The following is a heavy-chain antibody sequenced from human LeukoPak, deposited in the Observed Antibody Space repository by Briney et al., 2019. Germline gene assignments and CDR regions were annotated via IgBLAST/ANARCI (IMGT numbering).Heavy chain of an antibody. V-gene: IGHV1-69*13. Sequence: GASVKVSCKASGGTFSSYAISWVRQAPGQGLEWMGGIIPIFGTANYAQKFQGRVTITADESTSTAYMELSSLRSDDTAVYYCARAPLYCSGGSCYWFDPWGQGTLVTVSS. CDR3: ARAPLYCSGGSCYWFDP. J-gene: IGHJ5*02. CDR1: GGTFSSYA. CDR2: IIPIFGTA. D-gene: IGHD2-15*01.